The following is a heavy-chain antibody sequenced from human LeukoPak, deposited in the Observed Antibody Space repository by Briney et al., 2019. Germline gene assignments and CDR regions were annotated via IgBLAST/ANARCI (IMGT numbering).Heavy chain of an antibody. J-gene: IGHJ4*02. CDR3: ARGSYTDY. Sequence: ASVKVSCKASGYTFTNYGISWVRQAPGQGLEWMGWISTYNGHTNYAQKLQGRFTMTTDTSTSTAYMELRSLRSGDTAVYYCARGSYTDYWGQGTLVTVSS. V-gene: IGHV1-18*01. CDR1: GYTFTNYG. D-gene: IGHD1-26*01. CDR2: ISTYNGHT.